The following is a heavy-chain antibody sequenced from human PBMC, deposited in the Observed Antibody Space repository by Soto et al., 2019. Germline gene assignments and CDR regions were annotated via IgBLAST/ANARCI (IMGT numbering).Heavy chain of an antibody. CDR3: ATTRDYGEFPGQ. Sequence: GESLKISCKGSGYTFTSYWSVWVRQMPGKGLEWMGIIYPGDSDTRYSPSFQGQVTMSVDKSISTAYLQWSSLKASDTAMYYCATTRDYGEFPGQWGQGTLVTVSS. CDR1: GYTFTSYW. J-gene: IGHJ4*02. CDR2: IYPGDSDT. V-gene: IGHV5-51*01. D-gene: IGHD4-17*01.